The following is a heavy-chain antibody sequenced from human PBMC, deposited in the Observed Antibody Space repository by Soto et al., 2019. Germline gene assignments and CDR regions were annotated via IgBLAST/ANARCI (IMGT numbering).Heavy chain of an antibody. CDR3: ARVQVLPNPAADF. D-gene: IGHD3-10*01. V-gene: IGHV1-18*04. CDR2: ISARNGDT. Sequence: ASVKVSCKASGYTFTTNGIIWVRQAPGQHLEWLGWISARNGDTKYARGFQGRVTLTTDTSTTTAYMELMNLRSDDTAVYFCARVQVLPNPAADFWGQGTLVTVSS. CDR1: GYTFTTNG. J-gene: IGHJ4*02.